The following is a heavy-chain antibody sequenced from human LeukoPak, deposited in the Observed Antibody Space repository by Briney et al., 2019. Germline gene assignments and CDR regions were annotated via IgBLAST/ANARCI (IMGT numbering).Heavy chain of an antibody. CDR2: ITGSSTWT. D-gene: IGHD7-27*01. CDR1: GFTFGTYG. CDR3: ARELVSLGTGYFDL. Sequence: GGSLRLSCEASGFTFGTYGMTWVRQSPGKGLEWVSGITGSSTWTYYADSVRGRFTISRDNARSTLHLQMNNLTADDTAIYYCARELVSLGTGYFDLWCRGTLVTVSS. V-gene: IGHV3-23*01. J-gene: IGHJ2*01.